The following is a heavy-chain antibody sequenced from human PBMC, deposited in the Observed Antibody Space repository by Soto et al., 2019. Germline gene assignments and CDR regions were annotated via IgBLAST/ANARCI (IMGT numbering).Heavy chain of an antibody. D-gene: IGHD2-15*01. Sequence: ASVKVSCKASGDTFSSYGINWVRQAPGQGLEWVGWVSVYNGDTNYAQNFQGRVTMTTDTSTSTAYMEVGSLRSDDTAVYYCARTCRSGGSCYQYYWGEGTMFTVSS. CDR3: ARTCRSGGSCYQYY. CDR1: GDTFSSYG. J-gene: IGHJ4*02. V-gene: IGHV1-18*01. CDR2: VSVYNGDT.